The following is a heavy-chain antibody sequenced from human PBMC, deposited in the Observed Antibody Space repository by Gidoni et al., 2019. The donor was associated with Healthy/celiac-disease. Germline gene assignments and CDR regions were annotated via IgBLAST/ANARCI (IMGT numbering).Heavy chain of an antibody. D-gene: IGHD3-10*01. CDR2: ISGSGGST. V-gene: IGHV3-23*01. CDR1: GFTSSTYA. CDR3: AKGDGVRGVISLFDY. J-gene: IGHJ4*02. Sequence: EVQLLESGGGLVQPGGSVRLSCAASGFTSSTYAMSWVRQAPGKGLEWVSAISGSGGSTYYADSVKGRFTISRDNSKNTLYLQMNSLRAEDTAVYYCAKGDGVRGVISLFDYWGQGTLVTVSS.